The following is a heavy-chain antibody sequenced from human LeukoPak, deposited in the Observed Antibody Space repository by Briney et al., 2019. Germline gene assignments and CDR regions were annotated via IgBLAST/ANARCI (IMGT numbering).Heavy chain of an antibody. D-gene: IGHD2-21*02. CDR1: GGPITSGSYY. V-gene: IGHV4-31*03. CDR2: IYYTGIT. J-gene: IGHJ3*02. CDR3: ASGGDSQRLAGAFDI. Sequence: SETLSLTCTVSGGPITSGSYYWTWIRQHPGKRLEWIGYIYYTGITYYNPSLKSRLTISLDTSKSQFSLKLSSVTAADTDVYYCASGGDSQRLAGAFDIWGQGTMVTVSS.